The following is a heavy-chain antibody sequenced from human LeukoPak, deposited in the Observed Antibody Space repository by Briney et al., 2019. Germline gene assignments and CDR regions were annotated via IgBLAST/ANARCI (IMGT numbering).Heavy chain of an antibody. Sequence: SVKVSCKASGGTFSSYAISWVRQAPGRGLEWMGGIIPIFGTANYAQRFQGRVTITTDESTSTAYMELSSLRSEDTAVYYCARAPCSSTSCYTVEYFDYWGQGTLVTVSS. V-gene: IGHV1-69*05. CDR3: ARAPCSSTSCYTVEYFDY. CDR2: IIPIFGTA. J-gene: IGHJ4*02. D-gene: IGHD2-2*02. CDR1: GGTFSSYA.